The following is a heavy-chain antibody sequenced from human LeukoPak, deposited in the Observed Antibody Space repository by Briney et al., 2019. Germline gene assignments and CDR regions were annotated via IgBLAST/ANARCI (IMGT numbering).Heavy chain of an antibody. Sequence: GRSLRLSCAASGFTFDDYAMHWVRQAPGKGLEWVSGISWNSGSIGYADSVKGRFTISRDNAKNSLYLQMNSLRAEDTAVYYCARYYSGSYDYWGQGTLVTVSS. D-gene: IGHD1-26*01. V-gene: IGHV3-9*01. CDR1: GFTFDDYA. CDR3: ARYYSGSYDY. CDR2: ISWNSGSI. J-gene: IGHJ4*02.